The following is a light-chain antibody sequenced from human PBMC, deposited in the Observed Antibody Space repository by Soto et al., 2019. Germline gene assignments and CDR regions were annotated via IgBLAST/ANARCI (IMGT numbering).Light chain of an antibody. CDR1: QDIRSA. CDR3: QKYNSVWT. Sequence: DIQLTQSPASLSASVGDRVTITCRASQDIRSALGWYQQKPGKVPNLLIYAASTLQSGAPSRFSGSGSGTDFTLTISSLQPEDVATYYCQKYNSVWTFGQGTKVDIK. V-gene: IGKV1-27*01. J-gene: IGKJ1*01. CDR2: AAS.